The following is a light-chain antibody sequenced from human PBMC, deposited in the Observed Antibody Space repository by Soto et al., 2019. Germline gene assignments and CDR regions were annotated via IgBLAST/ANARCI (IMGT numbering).Light chain of an antibody. CDR2: DVN. V-gene: IGLV2-14*01. Sequence: QSVLTQPASVSGSPGQSITISCTGTTSDVGGYDYVSWYQQHPGKAPKLIIYDVNNRPSGVSNRFSGSKSGNTASLTISGLQTEDEADFYCTSYTDSTNSLVVFGGGTKLTVL. CDR1: TSDVGGYDY. J-gene: IGLJ2*01. CDR3: TSYTDSTNSLVV.